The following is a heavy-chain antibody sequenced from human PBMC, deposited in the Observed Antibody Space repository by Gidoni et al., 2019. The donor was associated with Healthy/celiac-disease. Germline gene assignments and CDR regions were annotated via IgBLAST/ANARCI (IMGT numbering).Heavy chain of an antibody. CDR2: MNPNSGNT. D-gene: IGHD6-13*01. CDR3: ARGSQIAAAAIYYYYGMDV. CDR1: GYTFTSYD. Sequence: QVQLVQSGAEVKKPGASVKVSCKASGYTFTSYDINWVRQATGQGLEWMGWMNPNSGNTGYAQKFQSRVTMTRNTSISTAYMELGSLRSEDTAVYYCARGSQIAAAAIYYYYGMDVWGQGTTVTVSS. V-gene: IGHV1-8*01. J-gene: IGHJ6*02.